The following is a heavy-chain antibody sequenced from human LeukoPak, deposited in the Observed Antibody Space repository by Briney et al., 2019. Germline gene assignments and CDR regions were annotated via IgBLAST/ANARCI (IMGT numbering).Heavy chain of an antibody. Sequence: RGRSLRLSCAGAGFSLDDYAMHWVRQPPGKGLEWVSSISWDSGNMAYADSVKGRFTISRDNAKNSLFLQMNSLRAEDTALYYCIKDMGFDLLKDAFDVWGQGTMVTVSS. CDR3: IKDMGFDLLKDAFDV. CDR1: GFSLDDYA. V-gene: IGHV3-9*01. D-gene: IGHD1-26*01. CDR2: ISWDSGNM. J-gene: IGHJ3*01.